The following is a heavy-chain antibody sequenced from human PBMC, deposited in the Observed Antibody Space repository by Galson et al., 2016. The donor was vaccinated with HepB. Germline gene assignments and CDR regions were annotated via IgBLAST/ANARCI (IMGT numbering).Heavy chain of an antibody. Sequence: SVKVSCKASGNTFTSFDINWVRQATGQGLEWMGWTSPNSGSAGSAQKFQDRVTMTRDTSTTTVYMELSSLRSEDTAVYYCAGGRVAVAGTWTFDIWGQGTMVTVSS. V-gene: IGHV1-8*01. CDR3: AGGRVAVAGTWTFDI. CDR2: TSPNSGSA. D-gene: IGHD6-19*01. J-gene: IGHJ3*02. CDR1: GNTFTSFD.